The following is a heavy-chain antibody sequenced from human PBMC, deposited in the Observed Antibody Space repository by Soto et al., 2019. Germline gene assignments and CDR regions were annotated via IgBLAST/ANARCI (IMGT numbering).Heavy chain of an antibody. D-gene: IGHD6-13*01. CDR1: GFSLRSNA. CDR3: AKDSWYSRWSHFDY. V-gene: IGHV3-23*01. J-gene: IGHJ4*02. Sequence: EVQLLESGGGLVQPGGSLRLSCAASGFSLRSNAMSWVRQAPGKGLEWVSGISGSGDSTYYADSVKGRFTISRDNSKNTMYVQMNSLRAEDTAVYYCAKDSWYSRWSHFDYWGQGTLVTVSS. CDR2: ISGSGDST.